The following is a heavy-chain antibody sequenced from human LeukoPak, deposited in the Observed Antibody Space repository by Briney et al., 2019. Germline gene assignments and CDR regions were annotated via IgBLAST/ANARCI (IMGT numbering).Heavy chain of an antibody. CDR3: ARDRAVTQVWVEFDS. CDR2: ISSSGSTI. Sequence: GGSLRLSCAASGFTFSDYYMSWIRQAPGKGLEWVSYISSSGSTIYYADSVKGRFTISRDNSKNTVYLQMNRLRVEDTAVYFCARDRAVTQVWVEFDSWGQGTLVTVSS. CDR1: GFTFSDYY. V-gene: IGHV3-11*04. J-gene: IGHJ5*01. D-gene: IGHD3-16*01.